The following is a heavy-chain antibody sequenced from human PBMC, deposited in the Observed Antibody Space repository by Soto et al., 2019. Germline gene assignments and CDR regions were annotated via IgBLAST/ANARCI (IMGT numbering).Heavy chain of an antibody. V-gene: IGHV4-59*12. CDR1: NGSSSGFY. CDR3: VRVGVGIGNHFDS. D-gene: IGHD1-26*01. CDR2: IHYSGRT. Sequence: QVQLQESGPGLVKPSETLSLTRSVSNGSSSGFYWTWIRQPPGKILEWIGYIHYSGRTDYNPSLTSRATMSVDTSKKQFSLNLKSITAADTAVYYCVRVGVGIGNHFDSWGRGTLVTVSS. J-gene: IGHJ4*02.